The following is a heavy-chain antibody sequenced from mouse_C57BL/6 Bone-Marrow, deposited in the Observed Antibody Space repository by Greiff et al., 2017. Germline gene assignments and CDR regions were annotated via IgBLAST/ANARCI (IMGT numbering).Heavy chain of an antibody. CDR1: GYAFTNYL. Sequence: QVQLQPSGAELVRPGTSVKVSCKASGYAFTNYLIEWVKQRPGQGLEWIGVINPGSGGTTYNEKFKGKATLTADKSSSTAYMQLSSLTSEDSAVYFCARRDSNYPAWFAYWGQGTLVTVSA. D-gene: IGHD2-5*01. J-gene: IGHJ3*01. CDR3: ARRDSNYPAWFAY. V-gene: IGHV1-54*01. CDR2: INPGSGGT.